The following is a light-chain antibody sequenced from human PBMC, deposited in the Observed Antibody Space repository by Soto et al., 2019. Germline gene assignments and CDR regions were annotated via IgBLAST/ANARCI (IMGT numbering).Light chain of an antibody. Sequence: DVVMTQSPLSLPVTLGQSASISCKSTQGLVYSDGNIYLNCFHQRPGQSPRRLIYMISNRDSGVPDRFSGSGSGTGFTLTISRVEAEDVGFYYCMQGTHWPWTFGQGTNVEMK. V-gene: IGKV2-30*01. CDR2: MIS. CDR3: MQGTHWPWT. CDR1: QGLVYSDGNIY. J-gene: IGKJ1*01.